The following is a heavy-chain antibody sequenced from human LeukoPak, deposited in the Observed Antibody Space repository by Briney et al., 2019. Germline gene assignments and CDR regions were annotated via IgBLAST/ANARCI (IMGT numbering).Heavy chain of an antibody. CDR2: ISAYNGNT. CDR3: ARDSSASSSWHVFDY. D-gene: IGHD6-13*01. V-gene: IGHV1-18*04. CDR1: GYTFTSYG. J-gene: IGHJ4*02. Sequence: ASVKVSCKASGYTFTSYGISWVRQAPGQGLEWMGWISAYNGNTNYAQKLQGRVTMTTDTSTSTAYMGLRSLRSDDTAVYYCARDSSASSSWHVFDYWGQGTLVTVSS.